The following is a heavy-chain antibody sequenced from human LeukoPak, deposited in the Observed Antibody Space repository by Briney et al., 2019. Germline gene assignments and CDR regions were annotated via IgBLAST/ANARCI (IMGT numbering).Heavy chain of an antibody. CDR3: ARSRSGYYEDY. Sequence: GRSLRLSCAASGFTFSSYGMHWVRQAPGKGLEWVAVISYDGSNKYYADSVKGRFTISRDNAKNSLSLQVNSLSAEDTAVYYCARSRSGYYEDYWGQGTLVTVSS. V-gene: IGHV3-30*03. J-gene: IGHJ4*02. D-gene: IGHD3-22*01. CDR2: ISYDGSNK. CDR1: GFTFSSYG.